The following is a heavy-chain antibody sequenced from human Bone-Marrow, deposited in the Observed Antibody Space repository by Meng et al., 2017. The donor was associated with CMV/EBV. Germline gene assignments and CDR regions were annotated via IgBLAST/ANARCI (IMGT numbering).Heavy chain of an antibody. CDR3: ASRGHITMVRGVITYHDY. CDR2: INHSGST. D-gene: IGHD3-10*01. J-gene: IGHJ4*02. Sequence: SETLSLTCAVYGGSFSGYYWSWIRQPPGKGLEWIGEINHSGSTNYNPSLKSRVTISVDTSKNQFSLKLSSVTAADTAVYYCASRGHITMVRGVITYHDYWGQRTLVTFSS. CDR1: GGSFSGYY. V-gene: IGHV4-34*01.